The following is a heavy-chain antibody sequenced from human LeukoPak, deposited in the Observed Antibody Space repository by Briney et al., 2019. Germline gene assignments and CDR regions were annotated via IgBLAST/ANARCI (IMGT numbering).Heavy chain of an antibody. CDR2: LWHDGSNK. J-gene: IGHJ3*02. CDR1: GFTFSSFG. V-gene: IGHV3-33*01. D-gene: IGHD3-10*01. Sequence: GGSLRLSCAASGFTFSSFGMHWVRQAPGKGMEWVAVLWHDGSNKYYADSVKGRFTISRDNSKNTLSLQMNSLRAEDTAVYYCARGYGSGSFIPFDIWGQGTMVTVSS. CDR3: ARGYGSGSFIPFDI.